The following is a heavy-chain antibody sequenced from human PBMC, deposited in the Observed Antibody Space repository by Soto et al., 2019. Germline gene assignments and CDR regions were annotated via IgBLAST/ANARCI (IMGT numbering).Heavy chain of an antibody. Sequence: ASVKVSCKASGYTFTSYYMHWVRQAPGQGLEWMGIINPSGGSTSYAQKFQGRVTMTRDTSTSTVYMELSSLRSEDTAVYYCAMRAAPYYYYYYMDVWGKGTTVTVSS. CDR3: AMRAAPYYYYYYMDV. V-gene: IGHV1-46*01. D-gene: IGHD6-13*01. CDR2: INPSGGST. CDR1: GYTFTSYY. J-gene: IGHJ6*03.